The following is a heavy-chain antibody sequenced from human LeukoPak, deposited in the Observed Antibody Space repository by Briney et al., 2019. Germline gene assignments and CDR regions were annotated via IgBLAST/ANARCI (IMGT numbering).Heavy chain of an antibody. J-gene: IGHJ4*02. D-gene: IGHD6-13*01. CDR3: ATRVGAG. V-gene: IGHV3-23*01. Sequence: QAGGSLRLSCAASGFILTNYAMGWVRQAPGKGLEWVSAISKSGVITYYADSVKGRFTISRDNSKNTLYLHMNSLRAEDTALYYCATRVGAGWGQGTLVTVSS. CDR1: GFILTNYA. CDR2: ISKSGVIT.